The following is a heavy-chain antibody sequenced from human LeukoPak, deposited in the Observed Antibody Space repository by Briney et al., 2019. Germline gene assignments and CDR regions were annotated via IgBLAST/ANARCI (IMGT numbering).Heavy chain of an antibody. Sequence: GGSLRLSCTASGFTFSSYAMSWVRQAPGKGLEWVSAISGSGGSTYYADSVKGRFTISRDNSKNTLYLQMNSLRAEDTAVYYCAKEYTYYYDSRGYMVTWGQGTLVTVSS. V-gene: IGHV3-23*01. J-gene: IGHJ4*02. CDR3: AKEYTYYYDSRGYMVT. CDR1: GFTFSSYA. CDR2: ISGSGGST. D-gene: IGHD3-22*01.